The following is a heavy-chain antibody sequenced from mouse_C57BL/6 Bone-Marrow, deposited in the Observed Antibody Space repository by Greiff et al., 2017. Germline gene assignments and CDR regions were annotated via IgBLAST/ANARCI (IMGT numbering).Heavy chain of an antibody. CDR2: IYPRSGNT. Sequence: VQLQQSGAELARPGASVKLSCKASGYTFTSYGISWVKQRTGQGLEWIGEIYPRSGNTYYNEKFKGKATLTADKSSSTAYMELRSLTSEGSAVYFCARGKQPAWFAYWGQGTLVTVSA. D-gene: IGHD6-1*01. CDR1: GYTFTSYG. V-gene: IGHV1-81*01. CDR3: ARGKQPAWFAY. J-gene: IGHJ3*01.